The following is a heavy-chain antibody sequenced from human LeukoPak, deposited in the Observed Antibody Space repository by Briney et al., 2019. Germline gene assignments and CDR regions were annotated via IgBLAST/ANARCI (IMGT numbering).Heavy chain of an antibody. CDR3: AKSQGTIATYFDY. CDR2: ISYDGRNS. V-gene: IGHV3-30*18. J-gene: IGHJ4*02. D-gene: IGHD2-21*01. Sequence: PGGSLRLSCAASGFTFSNFGMYWVRQAPGKGLEWLAVISYDGRNSYYVESVKGRFTISRDNSKNMLYLQMDSLRAEDTAVYYCAKSQGTIATYFDYWGQGSLVTVSS. CDR1: GFTFSNFG.